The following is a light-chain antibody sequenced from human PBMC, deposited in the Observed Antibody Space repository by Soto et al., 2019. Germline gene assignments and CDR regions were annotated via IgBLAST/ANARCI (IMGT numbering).Light chain of an antibody. Sequence: QSVRSQPACVSVSPGQSITISCTGTSSDVGGYNYVSWYQQHPGKAPKLMIYEVSNRPSGVSNRFSGSKSGNTASLTISGLQAEDEADYYCSSYTSSTFYVFGTGTKVTVL. CDR3: SSYTSSTFYV. V-gene: IGLV2-14*01. CDR1: SSDVGGYNY. CDR2: EVS. J-gene: IGLJ1*01.